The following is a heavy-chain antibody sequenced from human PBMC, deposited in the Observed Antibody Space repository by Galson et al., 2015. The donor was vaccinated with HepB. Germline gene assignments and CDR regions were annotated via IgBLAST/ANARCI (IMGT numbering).Heavy chain of an antibody. CDR1: GFTFSSYA. Sequence: SLRLSCAASGFTFSSYAMSWVRQAPGKGLEWVSAISGSGGSTYYADSVKGRFTISRDNSKNTLYLQMNSLRAEDTAVYYCAKVAWYYDFWSGYSDQENWFDPWGQGTLVTVSS. J-gene: IGHJ5*02. CDR3: AKVAWYYDFWSGYSDQENWFDP. V-gene: IGHV3-23*01. CDR2: ISGSGGST. D-gene: IGHD3-3*01.